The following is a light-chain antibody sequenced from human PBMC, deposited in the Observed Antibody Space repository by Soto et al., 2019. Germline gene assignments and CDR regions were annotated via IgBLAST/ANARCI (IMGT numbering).Light chain of an antibody. V-gene: IGKV1-9*01. CDR3: LQHNTYPWT. J-gene: IGKJ1*01. CDR1: QGISRY. CDR2: AAS. Sequence: IQLTQSPSSLSASVGDSVTITCRASQGISRYLSWYQQKPGRAPKLLISAASTLQSGVPARFSGSGSGTEFTLTISSPQPEDFATYYCLQHNTYPWTFGQGTKVDIK.